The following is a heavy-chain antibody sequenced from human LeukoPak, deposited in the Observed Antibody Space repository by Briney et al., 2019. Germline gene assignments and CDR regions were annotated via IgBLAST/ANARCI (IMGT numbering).Heavy chain of an antibody. CDR2: ISSSSSTI. V-gene: IGHV3-48*01. CDR1: GFTFSSYS. Sequence: GGSLRLSCAASGFTFSSYSMNWVRQAPGKGLEWVSYISSSSSTIYYADSVKGRFTISRDNAKNSLYLQMNSLRAEDTAVYYCAREYETEVSGSYSNSFDYWGQGTLVTVSS. D-gene: IGHD1-26*01. CDR3: AREYETEVSGSYSNSFDY. J-gene: IGHJ4*02.